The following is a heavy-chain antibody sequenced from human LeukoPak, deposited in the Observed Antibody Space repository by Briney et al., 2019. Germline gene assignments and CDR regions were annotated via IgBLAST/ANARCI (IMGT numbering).Heavy chain of an antibody. Sequence: SVKVSCKASGGTFSSYAISWVRQAPGQGLEWMGGIIPIFGTANHAQKFQGRVTITADESTSTAYMELSSLRSEDTAVYYCAGRWFRGRYYFDYWGQGTLVTVSS. CDR3: AGRWFRGRYYFDY. CDR2: IIPIFGTA. CDR1: GGTFSSYA. J-gene: IGHJ4*02. D-gene: IGHD2-15*01. V-gene: IGHV1-69*01.